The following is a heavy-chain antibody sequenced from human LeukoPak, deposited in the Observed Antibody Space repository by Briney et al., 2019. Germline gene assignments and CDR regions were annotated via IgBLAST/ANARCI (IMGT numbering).Heavy chain of an antibody. J-gene: IGHJ4*02. CDR2: ISYDGSNK. Sequence: GRSLRLSCAASGFTFSSYGMHWVPQAPGKGLEWVAVISYDGSNKYYADSVKGRFTISRDNSKNTLYLQMNSLRAEDTAVYYCAKEGYSSGWSSYYFDYWGQGTLVTVSS. V-gene: IGHV3-30*18. CDR3: AKEGYSSGWSSYYFDY. CDR1: GFTFSSYG. D-gene: IGHD6-19*01.